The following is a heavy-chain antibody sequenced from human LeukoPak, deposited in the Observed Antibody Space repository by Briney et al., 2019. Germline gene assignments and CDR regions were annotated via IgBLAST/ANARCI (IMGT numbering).Heavy chain of an antibody. CDR3: AKGPYGLGIYYGMDV. V-gene: IGHV3-23*01. J-gene: IGHJ6*02. D-gene: IGHD3-10*01. CDR1: GFTFSNCG. Sequence: GGSLRLTCATSGFTFSNCGMSWVRQAPGKGLQWLSVIGGDGTTYYADSVKGRFTVSRDNSENTLYLQMNSLRAEDTAVYYCAKGPYGLGIYYGMDVWGQGTTVTV. CDR2: IGGDGTT.